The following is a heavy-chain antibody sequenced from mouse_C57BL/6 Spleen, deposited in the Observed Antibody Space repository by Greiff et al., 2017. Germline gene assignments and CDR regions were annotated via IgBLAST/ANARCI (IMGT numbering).Heavy chain of an antibody. D-gene: IGHD2-2*01. CDR2: IHPNSGST. J-gene: IGHJ2*01. CDR1: GYTFTSYW. CDR3: ARSRDGYEDY. V-gene: IGHV1-64*01. Sequence: VQLQQPGAELVKPGASVKLSCKASGYTFTSYWMHWVKQRPGQGLEWIGMIHPNSGSTNYNEKFKSKATLTVDKSSSTAYMQLSRLTSEDSAVYYCARSRDGYEDYWGQGTTLTVSS.